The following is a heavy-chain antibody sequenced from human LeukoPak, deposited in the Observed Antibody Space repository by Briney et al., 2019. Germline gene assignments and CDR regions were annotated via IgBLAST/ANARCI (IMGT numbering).Heavy chain of an antibody. CDR3: AKGHYYGSGSLDY. Sequence: GGSLRLSCAASGFTFSDYYMSWIRQAPGKGLEWVSAIGGRDGSTYYADSVKGRFTISRDNSKNTLYVQMNSLRAEDTAVYYCAKGHYYGSGSLDYWGQGTLVTVSS. D-gene: IGHD3-10*01. V-gene: IGHV3-23*01. J-gene: IGHJ4*02. CDR1: GFTFSDYY. CDR2: IGGRDGST.